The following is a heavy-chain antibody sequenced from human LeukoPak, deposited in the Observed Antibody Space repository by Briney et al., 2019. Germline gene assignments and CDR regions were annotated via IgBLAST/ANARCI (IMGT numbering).Heavy chain of an antibody. CDR1: GDSISGYY. V-gene: IGHV4-59*01. CDR3: AREDIAMVSPFDY. CDR2: IYYSGTT. D-gene: IGHD5-18*01. Sequence: SETLSLTCTVSGDSISGYYWSWIRQPPGKGLEWIGWIYYSGTTTYNPSLKSRVTISVDTSKNQFSLKVSSVTAADTAMYYCAREDIAMVSPFDYWGQGTLVTVSS. J-gene: IGHJ4*02.